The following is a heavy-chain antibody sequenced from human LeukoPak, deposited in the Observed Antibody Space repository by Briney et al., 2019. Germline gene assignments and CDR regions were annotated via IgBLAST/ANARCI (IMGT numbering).Heavy chain of an antibody. J-gene: IGHJ4*02. CDR2: ISSSSSII. Sequence: GGSLRLSCGASGFTFNSYNMNWVRQAPGKGLEWVSYISSSSSIIYYTDSVKGRFAISRDNAKNSLYLQMNSLRAEDTAMYFCAGDDSSGYFFDFWGQGTLVTVSS. CDR3: AGDDSSGYFFDF. CDR1: GFTFNSYN. V-gene: IGHV3-48*01. D-gene: IGHD3-22*01.